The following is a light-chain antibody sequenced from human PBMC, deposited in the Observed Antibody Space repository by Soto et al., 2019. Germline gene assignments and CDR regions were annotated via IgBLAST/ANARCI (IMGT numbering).Light chain of an antibody. V-gene: IGKV3-15*01. CDR2: GAS. J-gene: IGKJ1*01. Sequence: EIVLTQSPATLPVSPGERATLSCRASQSVSSNLAWYRQKPGQAPRLLIYGASTRATGIPARFSGSGSGTEFTLTISSPQSEDFAIYYCQHYNNWPPWTFGQGTKVDIK. CDR3: QHYNNWPPWT. CDR1: QSVSSN.